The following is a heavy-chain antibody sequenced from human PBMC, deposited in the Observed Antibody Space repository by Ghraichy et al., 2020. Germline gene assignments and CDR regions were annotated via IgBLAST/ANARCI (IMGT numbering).Heavy chain of an antibody. Sequence: SETLSLTCTVSGGSISSSSYYWGWIRQPPGKGLEWIGSIYYSGSTYYNPSLKSRVTISVDTSKNQFSLKLSSVTAADTAVYYCARRGLLWFGEYSGDFDYWGQGTLVTVSS. CDR2: IYYSGST. J-gene: IGHJ4*02. CDR1: GGSISSSSYY. D-gene: IGHD3-10*01. V-gene: IGHV4-39*01. CDR3: ARRGLLWFGEYSGDFDY.